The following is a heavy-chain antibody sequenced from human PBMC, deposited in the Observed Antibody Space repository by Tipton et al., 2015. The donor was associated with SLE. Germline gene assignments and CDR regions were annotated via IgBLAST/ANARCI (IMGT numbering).Heavy chain of an antibody. CDR2: INPYSGDT. J-gene: IGHJ4*02. V-gene: IGHV1-2*06. CDR3: AGQVGHRILSFDD. Sequence: QSGAEVKKPGASVKVSCKASGYTFTGYYLDWVRQAPGQGLEWMGRINPYSGDTNYVQRFQGRVTLTRDTSISTAYMELSSLRSEDTALYHCAGQVGHRILSFDDWGQGTLVTVSS. D-gene: IGHD2/OR15-2a*01. CDR1: GYTFTGYY.